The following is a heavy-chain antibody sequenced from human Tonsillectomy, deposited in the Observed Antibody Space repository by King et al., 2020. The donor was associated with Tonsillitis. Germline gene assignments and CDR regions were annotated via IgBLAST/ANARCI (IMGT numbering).Heavy chain of an antibody. CDR2: IYSGGST. V-gene: IGHV3-53*01. CDR1: GFTVSSNY. Sequence: QLVQSGGGLIQPGGSLRLSCAASGFTVSSNYMSWVRQAPGKGLEWVSVIYSGGSTYYADSVKGRFTISRDNSKNTLYLQMNSLRAEDTAVYYCARDSPGMHYDFWSGYPTDGYFDYWGQGTLVTVSS. D-gene: IGHD3-3*01. J-gene: IGHJ4*02. CDR3: ARDSPGMHYDFWSGYPTDGYFDY.